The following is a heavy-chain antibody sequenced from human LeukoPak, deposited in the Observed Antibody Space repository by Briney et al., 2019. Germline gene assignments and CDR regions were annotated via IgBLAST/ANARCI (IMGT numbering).Heavy chain of an antibody. Sequence: GASVKVSCKASGGTFSSCAISWVRQAPGQGLEWMGGIIPIFGTANYAQKFQGRVTITADESTSTAYMELSSLRSEDTAVYYCAREAVYGGNSARAFDIWGQGTMVTVSS. CDR3: AREAVYGGNSARAFDI. CDR2: IIPIFGTA. V-gene: IGHV1-69*13. J-gene: IGHJ3*02. D-gene: IGHD4-23*01. CDR1: GGTFSSCA.